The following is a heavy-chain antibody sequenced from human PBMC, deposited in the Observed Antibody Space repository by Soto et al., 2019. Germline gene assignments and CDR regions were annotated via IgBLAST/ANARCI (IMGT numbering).Heavy chain of an antibody. J-gene: IGHJ3*02. V-gene: IGHV1-2*02. CDR3: ARGGGVGVAGSAAFDM. CDR2: INPATGAA. Sequence: QLHLVQSGAVVKKPGASVTVSCSASGYPVTAYYMHWVRQAPGRGLEWMGGINPATGAAKYTQTFKGRVTMTRDTSTSKVFMELSGLTSEDTAVFYGARGGGVGVAGSAAFDMWGQGTVVTVSS. D-gene: IGHD3-3*01. CDR1: GYPVTAYY.